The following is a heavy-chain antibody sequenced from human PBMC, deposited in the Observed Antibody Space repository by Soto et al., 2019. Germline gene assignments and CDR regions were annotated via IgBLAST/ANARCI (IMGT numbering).Heavy chain of an antibody. CDR3: ARDGAYCSGSSCSWFDP. CDR2: INPSGGST. V-gene: IGHV1-46*03. CDR1: GYTLSSYD. Sequence: GASVKVSCESSGYTLSSYDMHGLRQAPGQGLEWMGIINPSGGSTSYAQKFQGRVTMTRDTSTSTVYMELSSLRSEDTAVYYCARDGAYCSGSSCSWFDPWGQGTLVPVS. J-gene: IGHJ5*02. D-gene: IGHD2-15*01.